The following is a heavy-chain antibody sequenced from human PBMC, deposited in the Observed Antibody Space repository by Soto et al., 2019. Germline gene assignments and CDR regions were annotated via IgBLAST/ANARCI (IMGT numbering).Heavy chain of an antibody. D-gene: IGHD3-9*01. V-gene: IGHV4-34*01. CDR1: GGSFSGYY. Sequence: SETLSLTCAVYGGSFSGYYWSWIRQPPGKGLEWIGEINHSGSTNYNPSLKSRVTISVDTSKNQFSLKLSSVTAADTAVYYCARGKGYFDWLLSRRYYFDYWGQGTLVTVSS. CDR3: ARGKGYFDWLLSRRYYFDY. CDR2: INHSGST. J-gene: IGHJ4*02.